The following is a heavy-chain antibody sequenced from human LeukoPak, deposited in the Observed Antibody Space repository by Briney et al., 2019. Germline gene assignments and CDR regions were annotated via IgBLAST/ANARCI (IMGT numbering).Heavy chain of an antibody. CDR3: ARSRRRDGFIDY. J-gene: IGHJ4*02. V-gene: IGHV2-70*11. Sequence: SGPALVKPTQTLTLTCTISGFSLSTTGMCVSWIRQPPGKALEWLARIDWDDDKYYNTSLRTRLTISKDTSKNQVVVKVTNMDPVDTATYYCARSRRRDGFIDYWGQGNLVTVPS. CDR2: IDWDDDK. D-gene: IGHD5-24*01. CDR1: GFSLSTTGMC.